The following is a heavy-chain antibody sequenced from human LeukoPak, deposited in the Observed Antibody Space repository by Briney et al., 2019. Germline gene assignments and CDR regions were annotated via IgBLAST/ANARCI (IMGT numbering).Heavy chain of an antibody. J-gene: IGHJ3*02. V-gene: IGHV1-2*02. Sequence: ASVKVSCKASGYTFTCYYMHWVRQAPGQGLEWMGWINPNSGGTNYAQKFQGRVTMTRDTSISTAYMELSRLRSDDTAVYYCARLTVVPAAIQRAFDIWGQGTMVTVSS. CDR3: ARLTVVPAAIQRAFDI. CDR2: INPNSGGT. D-gene: IGHD2-2*02. CDR1: GYTFTCYY.